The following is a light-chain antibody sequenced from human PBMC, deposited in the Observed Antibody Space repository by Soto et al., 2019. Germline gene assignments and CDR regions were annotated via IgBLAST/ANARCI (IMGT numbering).Light chain of an antibody. Sequence: EIVLTQSPGTLALSPGERATLSCRASQSVNNNYLTWYQQKRGQAPRLLIHGASSRATGIPDRFSGSGSGTNFTLTISRLEPEDFAVYYCQQYGSSPFTFGPGTRVGIK. J-gene: IGKJ3*01. CDR2: GAS. V-gene: IGKV3-20*01. CDR3: QQYGSSPFT. CDR1: QSVNNNY.